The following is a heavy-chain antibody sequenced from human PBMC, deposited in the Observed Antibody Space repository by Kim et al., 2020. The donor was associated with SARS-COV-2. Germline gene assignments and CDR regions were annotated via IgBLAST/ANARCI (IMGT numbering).Heavy chain of an antibody. V-gene: IGHV4-34*01. CDR2: INHSGST. J-gene: IGHJ5*02. CDR1: GGSFSGYY. CDR3: ARAREYQLLWASANWFDP. D-gene: IGHD2-2*01. Sequence: SETLSLTCAVYGGSFSGYYWSWIRQPPGKGLEWIGEINHSGSTNYNPSLKSRVTISVDTSKNQFSLKLSSVTAADTAVYYCARAREYQLLWASANWFDPWGQGTLVTVSS.